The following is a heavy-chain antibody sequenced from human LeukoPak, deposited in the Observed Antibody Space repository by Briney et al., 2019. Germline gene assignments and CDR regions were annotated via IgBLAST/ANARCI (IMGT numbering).Heavy chain of an antibody. CDR3: AGDYEGNLAFDI. J-gene: IGHJ3*02. V-gene: IGHV3-21*01. CDR2: ISSSSTYI. Sequence: GGSLSLSCAASGFSFSNCSMNWVRQAPGKGLEWVSSISSSSTYIYYADSLEGRFTISRDNVRNSLYLQMNSLRAEDTAVYYCAGDYEGNLAFDIWGQGTMVTVSS. D-gene: IGHD4-23*01. CDR1: GFSFSNCS.